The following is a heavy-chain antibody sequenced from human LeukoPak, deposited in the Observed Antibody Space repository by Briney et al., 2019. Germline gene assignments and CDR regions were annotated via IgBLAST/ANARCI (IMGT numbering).Heavy chain of an antibody. J-gene: IGHJ4*02. Sequence: GGSLRLSCAASGFTFSSYSMNGVPQARGKGLVWVSYISSSSSTIFYADSVKGRFTISRDNAKNSLYLQMHSLRDEDTAVYYCARAWYSWGYYFDYWGQGTLVTVSS. D-gene: IGHD1-26*01. CDR1: GFTFSSYS. CDR2: ISSSSSTI. CDR3: ARAWYSWGYYFDY. V-gene: IGHV3-48*02.